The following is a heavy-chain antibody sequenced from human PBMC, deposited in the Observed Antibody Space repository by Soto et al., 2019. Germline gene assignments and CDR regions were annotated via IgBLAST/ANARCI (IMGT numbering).Heavy chain of an antibody. CDR1: GKTLTELS. CDR3: ATDDFGAVAVDFDY. V-gene: IGHV1-24*01. CDR2: FDPEDGET. Sequence: QVQLVQSGAEVKKPGASVKVSCKVSGKTLTELSMHWVRQAPGKGLEWIGGFDPEDGETFYAQKFQGRVTMTEDTSTDIAYMELSSLRSEDTAVYYCATDDFGAVAVDFDYWVQGTLVTVSS. D-gene: IGHD6-19*01. J-gene: IGHJ4*02.